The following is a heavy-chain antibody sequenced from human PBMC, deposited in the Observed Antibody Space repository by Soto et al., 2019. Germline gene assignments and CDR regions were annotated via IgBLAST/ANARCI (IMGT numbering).Heavy chain of an antibody. D-gene: IGHD3-22*01. V-gene: IGHV3-30-3*01. Sequence: GGSRRLSCAASGFTFSSYAMHWVRQAPGKGLEWVAVISYDGSNKYYADSVKGRFTISRDNSKNTLYLQMNSLRAEDTAVYYCARDIVPYYYDSSGYYYGYWGQGTLVTVSS. CDR2: ISYDGSNK. CDR1: GFTFSSYA. CDR3: ARDIVPYYYDSSGYYYGY. J-gene: IGHJ4*02.